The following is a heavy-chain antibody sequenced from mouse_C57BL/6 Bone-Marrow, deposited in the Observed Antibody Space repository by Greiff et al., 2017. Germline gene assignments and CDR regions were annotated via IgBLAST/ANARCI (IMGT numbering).Heavy chain of an antibody. CDR2: IISGGSYT. J-gene: IGHJ1*03. CDR1: GFTFSSYG. CDR3: ARRGFYYGSRRYFDV. V-gene: IGHV5-6*02. D-gene: IGHD1-1*01. Sequence: DVKLVESGGDLVQPGGSLKLSCAASGFTFSSYGMSLVRQTPDKRLEWVATIISGGSYTYYPDSVKGRFTISRDNAKNTLYLQMSSLKSEDTAMYYCARRGFYYGSRRYFDVWGTGTTVTVSS.